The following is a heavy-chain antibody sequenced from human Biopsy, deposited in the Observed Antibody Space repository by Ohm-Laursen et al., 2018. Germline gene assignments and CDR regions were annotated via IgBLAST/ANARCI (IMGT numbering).Heavy chain of an antibody. CDR2: IHFTGRT. V-gene: IGHV4-59*12. Sequence: SETLSLPCTVSGGPIDSYYWSWIRQPPGKALEWIGYIHFTGRTRYNPSLKSRVTMSVNTSKKQFSLRLSAVTAADTAVYYCASAGYNPDWNFDLWGRGTRVTVSS. CDR1: GGPIDSYY. D-gene: IGHD5-24*01. CDR3: ASAGYNPDWNFDL. J-gene: IGHJ2*01.